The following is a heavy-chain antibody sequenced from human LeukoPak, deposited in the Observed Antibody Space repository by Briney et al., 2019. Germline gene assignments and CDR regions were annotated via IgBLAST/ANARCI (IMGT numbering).Heavy chain of an antibody. V-gene: IGHV1-2*02. D-gene: IGHD6-19*01. J-gene: IGHJ4*02. CDR2: INPNSGGT. CDR3: ARQPGIAVTGPRFVYY. Sequence: ASVKVSCKASGYTFTGYYMHWVRQAPGQGLEWMGWINPNSGGTNYAQKFQGRVTMTRDTSISTAYMELSRLRSDDTAVYYCARQPGIAVTGPRFVYYWGQGTLVTVSS. CDR1: GYTFTGYY.